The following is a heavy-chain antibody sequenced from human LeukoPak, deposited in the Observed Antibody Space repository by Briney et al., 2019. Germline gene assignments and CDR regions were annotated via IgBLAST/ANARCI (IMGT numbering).Heavy chain of an antibody. CDR3: TTGPGNPGY. CDR2: IKSTTVDGTP. V-gene: IGHV3-15*01. Sequence: GGSLRLSCAVSGLTFSNAWMSWVRQAPGKGLEWVGRIKSTTVDGTPEYAAPVKGRFTISRDDSKDTVYLQMNSLKTEDTAVYYCTTGPGNPGYWGQGTLVTVSS. D-gene: IGHD4-23*01. J-gene: IGHJ4*02. CDR1: GLTFSNAW.